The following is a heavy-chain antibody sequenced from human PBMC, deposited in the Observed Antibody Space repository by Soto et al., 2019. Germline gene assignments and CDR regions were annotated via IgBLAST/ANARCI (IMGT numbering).Heavy chain of an antibody. V-gene: IGHV3-30-3*01. CDR1: GFTFSSYA. D-gene: IGHD6-19*01. CDR3: AREGWPLYFDY. J-gene: IGHJ4*02. Sequence: GGSLRLSCAASGFTFSSYAMHWVRQAPGKGLEWVAVISYDGSNKYYADSVKGRFTISRDNSKNTLYLQMNSLRAEDTAVYYCAREGWPLYFDYWGQGTLVTVSS. CDR2: ISYDGSNK.